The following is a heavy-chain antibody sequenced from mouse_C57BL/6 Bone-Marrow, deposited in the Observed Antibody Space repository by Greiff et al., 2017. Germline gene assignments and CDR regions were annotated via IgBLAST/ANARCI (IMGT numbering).Heavy chain of an antibody. CDR1: GFTFSSYG. Sequence: EVKLMESGGDLVKPGGSLKLSCAASGFTFSSYGMSWVRQTPDKRLEWVATISSGGSYTYYPDSVKGRFTISRDNAKNTLYLQMSSLKSEDTAMYYCARPGRGFDYWGQGTTLTVSS. J-gene: IGHJ2*01. V-gene: IGHV5-6*01. CDR3: ARPGRGFDY. D-gene: IGHD3-3*01. CDR2: ISSGGSYT.